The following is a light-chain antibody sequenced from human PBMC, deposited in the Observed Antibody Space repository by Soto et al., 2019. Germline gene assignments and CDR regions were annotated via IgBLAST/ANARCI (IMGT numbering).Light chain of an antibody. CDR1: QSVSRTY. J-gene: IGKJ5*01. CDR3: QQYSTSPSIT. V-gene: IGKV3D-20*01. Sequence: EIVLTQSPATLSLSPGERATLSCGASQSVSRTYLAWYQQKPGLAPKLLIYDASSRATGIPDRFSGSGSGTDFTLTISRLEPEDFAVYYCQQYSTSPSITFGQGTRLEIK. CDR2: DAS.